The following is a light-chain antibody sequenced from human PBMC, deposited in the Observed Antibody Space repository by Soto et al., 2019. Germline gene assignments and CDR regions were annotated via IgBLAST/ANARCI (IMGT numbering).Light chain of an antibody. CDR3: SSYTSSSTLV. Sequence: QSVLTQPASVSGSPGQSITISCTGSSSDIGSYNLVSWYQQRPGKAPKLLIFEGSKRPSGISDRFSGSKSGNTASLTISGLQAEDEADYYCSSYTSSSTLVFGGGTKLTVL. CDR1: SSDIGSYNL. J-gene: IGLJ3*02. CDR2: EGS. V-gene: IGLV2-14*02.